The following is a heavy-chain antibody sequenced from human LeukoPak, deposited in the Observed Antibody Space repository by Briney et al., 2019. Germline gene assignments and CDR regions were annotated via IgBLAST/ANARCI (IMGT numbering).Heavy chain of an antibody. CDR2: IYSGGST. CDR3: ARSTQDYYDSSGYYP. V-gene: IGHV3-53*01. CDR1: GFTVSSNY. J-gene: IGHJ5*02. D-gene: IGHD3-22*01. Sequence: GGSLRLSCAASGFTVSSNYMSWVRQAPGKGLEWVSVIYSGGSTYYADSVKGRFTISRDNSKNTLYLQMNSLRAEDTAVYYCARSTQDYYDSSGYYPWGQGTLVTVSS.